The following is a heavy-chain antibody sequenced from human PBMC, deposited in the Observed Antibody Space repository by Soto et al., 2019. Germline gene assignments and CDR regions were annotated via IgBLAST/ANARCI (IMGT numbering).Heavy chain of an antibody. CDR2: ISSSSGYT. CDR1: GVTFSDYY. V-gene: IGHV3-11*06. Sequence: QVQLVESGGGLVKPGGSLRLSCAASGVTFSDYYMSWIRQAPAQGLEWVSYISSSSGYTTYADSVKGRFTIPRDNAKNSLSLPMSRLRVEDTPVYYCATARYYSDTSGYYHYYFDYWGQGTLVTVSS. D-gene: IGHD3-22*01. J-gene: IGHJ4*02. CDR3: ATARYYSDTSGYYHYYFDY.